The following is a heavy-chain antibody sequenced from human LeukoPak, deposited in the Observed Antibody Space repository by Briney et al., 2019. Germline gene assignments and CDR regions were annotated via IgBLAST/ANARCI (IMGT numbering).Heavy chain of an antibody. Sequence: GGSLRPSCSASGFTFDDYAMYWVRQAPGKGLEWVSGITWNSRIVAYADSVKGRFTISRDNAKNSLYLQMNSLRAEDTALYYCAKALRDSSGFYIYYGMDVWGQGTTVTVSS. J-gene: IGHJ6*02. V-gene: IGHV3-9*01. D-gene: IGHD3-22*01. CDR3: AKALRDSSGFYIYYGMDV. CDR2: ITWNSRIV. CDR1: GFTFDDYA.